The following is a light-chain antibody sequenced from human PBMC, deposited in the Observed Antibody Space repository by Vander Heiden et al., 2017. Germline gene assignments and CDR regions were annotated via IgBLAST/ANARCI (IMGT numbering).Light chain of an antibody. CDR1: QSLLHSNGYNY. Sequence: DIVMTQSPLSLPVTPGEPASISCRSSQSLLHSNGYNYLDWYLQKPGQSPQLLNYLGSNRASGVPDRFSGSGSGTDCTRKISRVEAEDVGVYYCMQALQTPCTFGQGTKLEIK. J-gene: IGKJ2*02. CDR2: LGS. CDR3: MQALQTPCT. V-gene: IGKV2-28*01.